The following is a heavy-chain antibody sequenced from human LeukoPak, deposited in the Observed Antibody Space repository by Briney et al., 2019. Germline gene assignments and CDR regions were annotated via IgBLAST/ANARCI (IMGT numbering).Heavy chain of an antibody. V-gene: IGHV1-18*01. CDR3: ARDQQQGDDYSFYYMDF. D-gene: IGHD1/OR15-1a*01. J-gene: IGHJ6*03. CDR2: ISPHKGNT. CDR1: GYTFSNHG. Sequence: ASVKVSCKGIGYTFSNHGITWVRQAPGQGLEWIGWISPHKGNTNYQQRLQGRLILTTDASTSTAYMDLRDLRSDDTAIYYCARDQQQGDDYSFYYMDFWGEGTTVIVSS.